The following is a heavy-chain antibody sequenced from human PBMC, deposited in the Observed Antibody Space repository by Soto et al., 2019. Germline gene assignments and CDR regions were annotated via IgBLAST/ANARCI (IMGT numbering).Heavy chain of an antibody. CDR2: IIPIFGTA. D-gene: IGHD7-27*01. Sequence: SVNVSCKSSGGTFSSYSISWVRQAPGQGLEWMGGIIPIFGTANYAQKFQGRVTITADESTSTAYMELSSLRSEDTAVYYCARPETGRNDAFDIWGQGTMVTVSS. CDR3: ARPETGRNDAFDI. V-gene: IGHV1-69*13. CDR1: GGTFSSYS. J-gene: IGHJ3*02.